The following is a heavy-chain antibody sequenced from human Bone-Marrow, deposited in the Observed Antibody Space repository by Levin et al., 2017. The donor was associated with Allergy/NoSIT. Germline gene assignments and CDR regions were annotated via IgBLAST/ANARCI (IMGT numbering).Heavy chain of an antibody. D-gene: IGHD3-16*01. J-gene: IGHJ6*02. CDR2: ISSGSSHI. V-gene: IGHV3-21*06. CDR1: GLSFSNYD. Sequence: GESLKISCAASGLSFSNYDMNWVRQAPGKGLEWVSSISSGSSHIDYADSVKGRFTISRDNAKNSLYLQMNSPRLEDTAVYFCASWAMFYYDGSDFDYFYYGMDVWGQGTTVTVSS. CDR3: ASWAMFYYDGSDFDYFYYGMDV.